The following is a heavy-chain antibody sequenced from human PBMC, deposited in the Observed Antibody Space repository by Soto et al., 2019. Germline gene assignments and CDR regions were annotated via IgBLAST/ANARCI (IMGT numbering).Heavy chain of an antibody. J-gene: IGHJ6*02. Sequence: SVKVSCKASGGTFSSYAISWVRQTPGQGLEWMGGIIPIFGTANYAQKFQGRVTITADESTSTAYMELSSLRSEDTAVYYCARKLGGYYYYGMDVWGQGTTVTVSS. CDR1: GGTFSSYA. D-gene: IGHD3-10*01. V-gene: IGHV1-69*13. CDR3: ARKLGGYYYYGMDV. CDR2: IIPIFGTA.